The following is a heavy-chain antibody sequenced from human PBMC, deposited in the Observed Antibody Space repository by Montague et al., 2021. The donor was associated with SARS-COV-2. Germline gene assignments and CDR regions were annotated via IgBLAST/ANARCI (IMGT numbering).Heavy chain of an antibody. J-gene: IGHJ4*02. CDR1: GGSFSDYH. D-gene: IGHD1-1*01. CDR3: ARGAPGY. CDR2: INYGGST. Sequence: SETLSLTCAVYGGSFSDYHWTWIRQSPGEGLEWIGQINYGGSTKSNPSLKSRVTISIDTSKNQFSLTLTSVTAADTAVYYCARGAPGYWGQGTLVTVSS. V-gene: IGHV4-34*01.